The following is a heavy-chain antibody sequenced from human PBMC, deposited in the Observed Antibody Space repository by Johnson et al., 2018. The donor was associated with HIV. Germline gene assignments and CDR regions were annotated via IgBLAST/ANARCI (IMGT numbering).Heavy chain of an antibody. CDR1: GFTFSSYA. CDR3: AKGVRGSSCYDAFDI. CDR2: ISYDGTYK. V-gene: IGHV3-30-3*01. D-gene: IGHD6-6*01. Sequence: VQLVESGGGVVQPGGSLRLSCAASGFTFSSYAMHWVRQAPGKGLEWVAVISYDGTYKYYIDSVKGRFTVSRDNSKNTLYLQMSSLRADDTAVYYCAKGVRGSSCYDAFDIWGQGTMVTVS. J-gene: IGHJ3*02.